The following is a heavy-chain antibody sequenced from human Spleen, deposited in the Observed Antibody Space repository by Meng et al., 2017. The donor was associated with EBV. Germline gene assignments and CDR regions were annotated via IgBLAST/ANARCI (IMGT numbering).Heavy chain of an antibody. CDR2: FYYSMTT. Sequence: QLRLQDAGHGLVTPSEPVSLTCTVSGGSIRSSSDFWAWIRQPPGKGLEWIGSFYYSMTTYYNPSLKSRITISVDTSKNQLSLKLSSVTAADTAVYFCARNSDWNDFDSWGQGTLVTVSS. CDR1: GGSIRSSSDF. J-gene: IGHJ4*02. CDR3: ARNSDWNDFDS. D-gene: IGHD1-1*01. V-gene: IGHV4-39*01.